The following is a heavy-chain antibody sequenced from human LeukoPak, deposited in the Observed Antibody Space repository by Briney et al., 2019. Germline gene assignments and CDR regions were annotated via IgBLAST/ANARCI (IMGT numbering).Heavy chain of an antibody. CDR3: AKSIAAAGTGYFQH. CDR1: GFTFSNYG. D-gene: IGHD6-13*01. Sequence: GGSLRLSCAASGFTFSNYGMHWVRQAPGKGLEWVAVISYDGSNKYYADSVKGRFTISRDNSKNTLYLQMNSLRAEDTAVYYCAKSIAAAGTGYFQHWGQGTLVTVSS. J-gene: IGHJ1*01. V-gene: IGHV3-30*18. CDR2: ISYDGSNK.